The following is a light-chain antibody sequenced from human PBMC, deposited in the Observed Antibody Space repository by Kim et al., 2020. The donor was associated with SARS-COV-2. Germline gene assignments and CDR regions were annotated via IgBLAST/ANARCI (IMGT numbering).Light chain of an antibody. CDR3: QQYDSYSPLT. CDR1: QRMSTW. J-gene: IGKJ4*01. CDR2: KAS. Sequence: SVGDRVPITCRASQRMSTWLAWYQQKPGKAPKLLIYKASTLESGVPSRFSGSGSGTEFTLTISSLQPDDFTTYYCQQYDSYSPLTFGGGTKVDIK. V-gene: IGKV1-5*03.